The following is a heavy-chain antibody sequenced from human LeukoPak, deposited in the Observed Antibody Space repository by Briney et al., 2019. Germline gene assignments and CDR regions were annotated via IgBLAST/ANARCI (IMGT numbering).Heavy chain of an antibody. Sequence: SVKVSCKASGGTFSSYAISWVRQAPGQGLEWMGGITPIFGTANYAQKFQGRVTITADESTSTAYMELSSLRSEDTAVYYCARDLTGTTLDDAFDIWGQGTMVTVSS. J-gene: IGHJ3*02. CDR2: ITPIFGTA. D-gene: IGHD1-7*01. V-gene: IGHV1-69*13. CDR3: ARDLTGTTLDDAFDI. CDR1: GGTFSSYA.